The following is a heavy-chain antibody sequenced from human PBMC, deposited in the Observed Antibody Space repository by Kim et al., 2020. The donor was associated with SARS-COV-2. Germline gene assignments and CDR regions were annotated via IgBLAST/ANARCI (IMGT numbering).Heavy chain of an antibody. CDR3: ARADSYYDILTGYRGFDY. CDR1: SYW. D-gene: IGHD3-9*01. J-gene: IGHJ4*02. Sequence: SYWVHWVRQAPGKGLVWVSRINSDGSSTSYADSVKGRFTISRDNAKNTLYLQMNSLRAEDTAVYYCARADSYYDILTGYRGFDYWGQGTLAT. CDR2: INSDGSST. V-gene: IGHV3-74*01.